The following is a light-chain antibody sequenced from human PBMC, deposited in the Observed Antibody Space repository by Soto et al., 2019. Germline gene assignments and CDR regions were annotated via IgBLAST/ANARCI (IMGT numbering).Light chain of an antibody. Sequence: DTQMTQSPSSLSASVGDRISITCRASQTVSTYLNWYQQKPGKAPTLLISATSTLQSGVPSRFSGSGSGTECTLTITSLQPEDVATDYCQQTYTTPRTFGQGTKVAIK. CDR1: QTVSTY. V-gene: IGKV1-39*01. CDR3: QQTYTTPRT. CDR2: ATS. J-gene: IGKJ1*01.